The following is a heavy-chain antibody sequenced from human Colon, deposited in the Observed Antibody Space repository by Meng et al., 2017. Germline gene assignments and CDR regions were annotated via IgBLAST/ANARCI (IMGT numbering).Heavy chain of an antibody. CDR3: ARDGSYGLDLDF. Sequence: VRLVQFGTEVKKPGASVKVSCKTSGYTFTGYYMQWVRQAPGQGLEWLGRIHPNTGATNYAQKFQDRVTMTRDTSISTVYMELNTLTSDDTAVYYCARDGSYGLDLDFWGQGTLVTVSS. J-gene: IGHJ4*02. CDR2: IHPNTGAT. CDR1: GYTFTGYY. D-gene: IGHD3-3*01. V-gene: IGHV1-2*06.